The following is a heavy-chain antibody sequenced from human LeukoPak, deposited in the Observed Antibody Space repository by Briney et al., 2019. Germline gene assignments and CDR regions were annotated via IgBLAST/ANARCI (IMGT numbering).Heavy chain of an antibody. D-gene: IGHD2-8*01. CDR3: AKGVGYGGMDV. J-gene: IGHJ6*02. Sequence: GGSLRLSCAASGFTFSGYGMHWVRQAPGKGLEWVAVISYDGHNEYYGDSVKGRFTISRDNSKNTLFLQMNSLRAEDTAVYYCAKGVGYGGMDVWGQGTTVTVSS. CDR2: ISYDGHNE. CDR1: GFTFSGYG. V-gene: IGHV3-30*18.